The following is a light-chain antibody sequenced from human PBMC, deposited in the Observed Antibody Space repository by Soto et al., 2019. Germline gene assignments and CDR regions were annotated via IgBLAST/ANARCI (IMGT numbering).Light chain of an antibody. CDR1: SSDVGGYNY. V-gene: IGLV2-14*01. CDR3: SSYTSSSPPHVV. J-gene: IGLJ2*01. Sequence: QSALTQPDSVSGSPGQSINISCTGTSSDVGGYNYVSWYQQHPGKAPKLMIYDVSNRPSGVSNRFSGSKSGNTASLNISGLQAEDEAEYYCSSYTSSSPPHVVFVGGTKLTVL. CDR2: DVS.